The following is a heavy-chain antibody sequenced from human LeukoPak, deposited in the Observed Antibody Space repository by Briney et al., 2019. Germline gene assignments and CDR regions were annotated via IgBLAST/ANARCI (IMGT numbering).Heavy chain of an antibody. D-gene: IGHD3-22*01. V-gene: IGHV3-23*01. CDR2: ISGSGGST. CDR1: GFTFSDYY. CDR3: MIVVVMVDY. Sequence: PGGSLRLSCAASGFTFSDYYMTWIRQAPGKGLEWVSAISGSGGSTYYADSVKGRFTISRDNSKNTLYLQMNSLRAEDTAVYYCMIVVVMVDYWGQGTLVTVSS. J-gene: IGHJ4*02.